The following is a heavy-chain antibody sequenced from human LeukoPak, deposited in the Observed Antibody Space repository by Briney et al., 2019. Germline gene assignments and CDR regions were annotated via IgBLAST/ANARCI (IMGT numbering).Heavy chain of an antibody. CDR2: INTDGSDT. CDR1: GFTFSNYW. J-gene: IGHJ6*03. V-gene: IGHV3-74*01. Sequence: GGSLRLSCAASGFTFSNYWMHWVRQVPGKGLVWVSRINTDGSDTSYADSVKGRFTISRDNSKNTLYLQMNSLRAEDTAVYSCTRDPGFYYMDVWGKGTTVIVSS. CDR3: TRDPGFYYMDV.